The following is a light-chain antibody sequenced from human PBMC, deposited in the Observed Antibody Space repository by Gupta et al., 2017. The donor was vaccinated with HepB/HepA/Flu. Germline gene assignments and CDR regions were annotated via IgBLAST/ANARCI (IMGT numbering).Light chain of an antibody. CDR3: CSYTSSSTLV. CDR2: DVS. Sequence: QSALTQAASATRSPGQSITISRTGTSSDIGTYNYVSCYQQPPDKAPKLMIYDVSSRPSGVSNRFAGSKSGNTASLIIAGLQAEEEAYYYCCSYTSSSTLVFGGGTKLTVL. V-gene: IGLV2-14*03. CDR1: SSDIGTYNY. J-gene: IGLJ3*02.